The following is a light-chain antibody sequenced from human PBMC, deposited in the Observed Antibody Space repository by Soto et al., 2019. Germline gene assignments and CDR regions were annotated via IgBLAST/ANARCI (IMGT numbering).Light chain of an antibody. CDR1: SSDVGVYKY. J-gene: IGLJ1*01. Sequence: QSALIQPRSVSGSPGQSVTISCTGTSSDVGVYKYVSWYRQHPGKAPKLKIYDVITRPSGVPDRFSGSKSGNTASLTISGLQAEDEADYYCCSYAGDYTFVFGSGTKLTVL. V-gene: IGLV2-11*01. CDR3: CSYAGDYTFV. CDR2: DVI.